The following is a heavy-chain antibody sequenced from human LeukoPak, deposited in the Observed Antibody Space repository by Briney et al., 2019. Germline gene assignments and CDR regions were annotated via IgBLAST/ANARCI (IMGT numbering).Heavy chain of an antibody. J-gene: IGHJ5*02. CDR1: GYTFTSYG. CDR3: ARSGYCSGGSCPNWFDP. CDR2: ISAYNGNT. D-gene: IGHD2-15*01. Sequence: ASVKVSCKASGYTFTSYGISWVRQAPGQGLEWMGWISAYNGNTNYAQKLQGRVTMTRDTSTSTVYMELSSLRSEDTAVYYCARSGYCSGGSCPNWFDPWGQGTLVTVSS. V-gene: IGHV1-18*01.